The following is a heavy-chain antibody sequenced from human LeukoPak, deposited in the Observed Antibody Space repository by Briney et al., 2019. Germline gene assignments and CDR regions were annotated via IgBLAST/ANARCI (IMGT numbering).Heavy chain of an antibody. CDR3: ARDVLQNWFDP. D-gene: IGHD5-24*01. CDR1: GGSISSGDYY. Sequence: SQTLSLTCTVSGGSISSGDYYWSWIRQPPGKGLEWIGYIYYSGSTYYNPYLTSRLTISLDTSKNQFSLKLSSVTATDTAVYFCARDVLQNWFDPWGQGTLVTVSS. V-gene: IGHV4-30-4*08. CDR2: IYYSGST. J-gene: IGHJ5*02.